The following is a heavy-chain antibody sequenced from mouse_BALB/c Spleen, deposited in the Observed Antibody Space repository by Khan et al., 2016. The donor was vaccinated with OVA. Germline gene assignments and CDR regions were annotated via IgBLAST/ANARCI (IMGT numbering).Heavy chain of an antibody. V-gene: IGHV2-6-4*01. CDR3: ARAYYRYDGYYAMDY. CDR2: IWGGGGT. D-gene: IGHD2-14*01. J-gene: IGHJ4*01. Sequence: VQLQESGPDLVAPSQSLSITCTVSGFSLSRYNIHWVRQPPGKGLEWLGMIWGGGGTDYNSTLKSRLSIRKDNSKSQVFLKMNSLQTDDTAMYYCARAYYRYDGYYAMDYWGQGTSVTVSS. CDR1: GFSLSRYN.